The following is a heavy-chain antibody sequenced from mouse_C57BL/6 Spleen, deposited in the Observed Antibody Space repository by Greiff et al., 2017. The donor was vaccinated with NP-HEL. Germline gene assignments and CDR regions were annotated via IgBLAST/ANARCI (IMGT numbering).Heavy chain of an antibody. CDR2: IDPETGGT. CDR3: TRGGLGQGYFDV. CDR1: GYTFTDYE. Sequence: VQLQQSGAELVRPGASVTLSCKASGYTFTDYEMHWVKQTPVHGLEWIGAIDPETGGTAYNQKFKGKAILTADKSSSTAYMELRSLTSEDSAVYYCTRGGLGQGYFDVWGTGTTVTVSS. V-gene: IGHV1-15*01. J-gene: IGHJ1*03. D-gene: IGHD4-1*01.